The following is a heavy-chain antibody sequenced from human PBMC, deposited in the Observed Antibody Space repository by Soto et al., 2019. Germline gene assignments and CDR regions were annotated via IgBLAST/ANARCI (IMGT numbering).Heavy chain of an antibody. J-gene: IGHJ5*02. CDR1: GFTFSSYG. V-gene: IGHV3-30*18. CDR2: ISYDGSNK. Sequence: GGSLRLSCAAAGFTFSSYGMHWVRQAPGKGLEWVAVISYDGSNKYYADSVKGRFTISRDNSKNTLYLQMNSLRAEDTAVYYCAKDPYPRITMVRGVILNWFDPWGQGTLVTVSS. CDR3: AKDPYPRITMVRGVILNWFDP. D-gene: IGHD3-10*01.